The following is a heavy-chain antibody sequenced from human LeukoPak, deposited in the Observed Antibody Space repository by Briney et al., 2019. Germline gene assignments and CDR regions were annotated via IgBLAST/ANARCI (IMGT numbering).Heavy chain of an antibody. J-gene: IGHJ4*02. CDR3: ARGWATISYYFQY. CDR2: ISGSGDST. Sequence: GGSLRLSCAASGFTFSSYAVSWVRQAPGKGLEWVAAISGSGDSTYYADSVKGRFTISRDNSRNTLYLQMNSLRAEDTAIYYCARGWATISYYFQYWVQGTQVTASS. CDR1: GFTFSSYA. D-gene: IGHD5-12*01. V-gene: IGHV3-23*01.